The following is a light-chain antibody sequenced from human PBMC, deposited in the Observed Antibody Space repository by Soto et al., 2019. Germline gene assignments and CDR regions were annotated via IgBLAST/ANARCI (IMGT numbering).Light chain of an antibody. Sequence: EIVMTQSPATLSVSQGERATLSCRASQSVSSNLAWYQQKPGQAPRLLIYGASTRATGIPARFSGSGSGTEFTLTIGSLQSEDFAVYNCQQYNNWPLTFGGGTKVEIK. V-gene: IGKV3D-15*01. J-gene: IGKJ4*01. CDR2: GAS. CDR3: QQYNNWPLT. CDR1: QSVSSN.